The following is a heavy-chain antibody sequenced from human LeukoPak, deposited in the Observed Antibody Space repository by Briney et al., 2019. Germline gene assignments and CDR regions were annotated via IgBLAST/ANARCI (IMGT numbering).Heavy chain of an antibody. CDR3: ARQGYYYDSSGYYYGGYFDY. J-gene: IGHJ4*02. D-gene: IGHD3-22*01. CDR1: GGSLSGYY. CDR2: IYYSGST. V-gene: IGHV4-59*01. Sequence: PSETLSLTCAVYGGSLSGYYWSWIRQPPGKGLEWIGYIYYSGSTNYNPSLKSRVTISVDTSKNQFSLKLSSVTAADTAVYYCARQGYYYDSSGYYYGGYFDYWGQGTLVTVSS.